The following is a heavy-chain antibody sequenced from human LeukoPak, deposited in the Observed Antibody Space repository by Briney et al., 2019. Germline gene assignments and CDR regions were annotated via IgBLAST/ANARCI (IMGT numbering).Heavy chain of an antibody. CDR2: IKQDGSEK. V-gene: IGHV3-7*05. Sequence: GGSLRLSYAASGFTFSDYWMTWVRQSPGKGLEWVANIKQDGSEKNYVDSVKGRFTISRDNAKNSLYLQMNSLRAEDTAVYYCVRGRLTTDYWGQGTLVTVSS. CDR3: VRGRLTTDY. D-gene: IGHD1-1*01. CDR1: GFTFSDYW. J-gene: IGHJ4*02.